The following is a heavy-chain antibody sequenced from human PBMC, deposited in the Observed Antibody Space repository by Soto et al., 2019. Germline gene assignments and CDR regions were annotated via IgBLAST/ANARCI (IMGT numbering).Heavy chain of an antibody. J-gene: IGHJ6*02. V-gene: IGHV1-69*13. D-gene: IGHD5-12*01. CDR3: ARGRGYSGDDHYYYFDMDV. CDR1: GGTFNNYP. Sequence: SVKVSCKASGGTFNNYPITWVRQAPGEGLEWMGGSIPIFGTANYAQKFQGRVTISVDESTSTAYMELSSLRSEDTAVYYCARGRGYSGDDHYYYFDMDVWGQGTTVTVS. CDR2: SIPIFGTA.